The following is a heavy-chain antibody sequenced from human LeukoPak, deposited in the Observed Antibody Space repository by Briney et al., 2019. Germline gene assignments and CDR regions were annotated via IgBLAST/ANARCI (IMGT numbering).Heavy chain of an antibody. Sequence: ASETLSLTCSVSGGSISLWQWNWIRQVAGEGLEWIGRLHTSGGPKYNPSLKSRVTMSLDTSKNQFFLKVSSVTAADTAVYFCATGGGPFDYWGQGILVTVSS. V-gene: IGHV4-4*07. D-gene: IGHD3-16*01. J-gene: IGHJ4*02. CDR3: ATGGGPFDY. CDR2: LHTSGGP. CDR1: GGSISLWQ.